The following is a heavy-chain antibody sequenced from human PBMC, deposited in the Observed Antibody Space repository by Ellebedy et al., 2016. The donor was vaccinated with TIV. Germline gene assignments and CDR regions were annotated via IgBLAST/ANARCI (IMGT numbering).Heavy chain of an antibody. CDR2: XYSTGDT. Sequence: GGSLRLSCAVSGFTVRSKYMNWVRQAPGKGLDLFSXXYSTGDTYYADSVKGRFTVSRDNSQNTQYLQMTSLRVDDTAVYYCATDPDGVYGDTSAYWGRGTLVTVSS. CDR1: GFTVRSKY. J-gene: IGHJ4*02. D-gene: IGHD4-17*01. CDR3: ATDPDGVYGDTSAY. V-gene: IGHV3-53*01.